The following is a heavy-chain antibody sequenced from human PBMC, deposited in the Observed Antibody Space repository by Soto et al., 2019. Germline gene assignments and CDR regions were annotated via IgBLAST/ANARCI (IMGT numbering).Heavy chain of an antibody. Sequence: VGSLRLSCAASGFTFSSYAMSWVRQAPGKGLEWVAAISGSGGSTYYADSVKGRFTISRDNSKNTLYLQMNSLRAEDTAVYYCWKERGCHNCGGAFDIWGQGTMVTVSS. D-gene: IGHD7-27*01. V-gene: IGHV3-23*01. J-gene: IGHJ3*02. CDR1: GFTFSSYA. CDR3: WKERGCHNCGGAFDI. CDR2: ISGSGGST.